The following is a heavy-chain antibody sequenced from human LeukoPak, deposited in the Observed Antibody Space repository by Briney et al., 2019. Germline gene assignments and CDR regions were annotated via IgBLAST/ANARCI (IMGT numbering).Heavy chain of an antibody. CDR1: GFTFEDYA. Sequence: GGSLRLSCAASGFTFEDYAMHWVRQGPGKGLEWVSLISGNGDNIYYADSVKGRFTISRDNSKNSLYLQMNSLRTEDTALYYCAKDLPQYYDFWSGYYGGFDYWGQGTLVTVSS. CDR3: AKDLPQYYDFWSGYYGGFDY. D-gene: IGHD3-3*01. J-gene: IGHJ4*02. V-gene: IGHV3-43*02. CDR2: ISGNGDNI.